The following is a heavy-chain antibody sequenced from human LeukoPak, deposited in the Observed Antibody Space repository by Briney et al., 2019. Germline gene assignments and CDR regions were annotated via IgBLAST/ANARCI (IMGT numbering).Heavy chain of an antibody. V-gene: IGHV4-61*02. CDR1: GGSISSGSYY. Sequence: SQTLSLTCTVSGGSISSGSYYWSWIRQPAGKGLEWIGRIYTSGSTNYNPSLKSRVTISVDTSKNQFSLKLSSVTAADTAVYYCARVGVYTSAGDYWGQETLVTVSS. J-gene: IGHJ4*02. D-gene: IGHD2-8*01. CDR3: ARVGVYTSAGDY. CDR2: IYTSGST.